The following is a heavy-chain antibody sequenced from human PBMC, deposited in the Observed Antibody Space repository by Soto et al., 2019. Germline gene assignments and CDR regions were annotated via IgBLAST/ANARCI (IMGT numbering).Heavy chain of an antibody. Sequence: QLQLQESGPGLVKPSETLSLTCTVSGGSISSSSYYWGWIRQPPGKGLEWIGSIYYSGSTYYNPSLKSRVTISVDTSKNQFSLKLSSVTAADTAVYYCARTPAYYYYYYMDVWGKGTTVTVSS. CDR3: ARTPAYYYYYYMDV. D-gene: IGHD2-15*01. CDR1: GGSISSSSYY. J-gene: IGHJ6*03. V-gene: IGHV4-39*01. CDR2: IYYSGST.